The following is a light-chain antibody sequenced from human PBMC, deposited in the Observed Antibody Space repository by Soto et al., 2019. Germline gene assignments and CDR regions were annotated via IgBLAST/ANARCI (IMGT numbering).Light chain of an antibody. CDR1: QGLVYSDGNTY. J-gene: IGKJ1*01. CDR3: QQCYSPPWT. CDR2: KIS. Sequence: DVVLTQSPLSLPVTLGQPASISCRSSQGLVYSDGNTYLNWFHQRPGQSPRRLIYKISNRDSGVPDRFSGSGSGTDFTLTITNLQAEDVALYYCQQCYSPPWTFGQGTKVEIK. V-gene: IGKV2-30*01.